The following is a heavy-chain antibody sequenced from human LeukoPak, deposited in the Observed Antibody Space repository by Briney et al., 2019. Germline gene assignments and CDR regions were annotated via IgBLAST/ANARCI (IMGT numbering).Heavy chain of an antibody. Sequence: SETLSLTCAVYGGSFSGYYWSWIRQPPGKGLEWIGEINHSGSTNYNPSLKSRVTISVDTSKNQFSLKLSSVTAADTAVYYCARDLRDCSSTSCYDWFDPWGQGTLVTVSS. CDR2: INHSGST. D-gene: IGHD2-2*01. CDR3: ARDLRDCSSTSCYDWFDP. J-gene: IGHJ5*02. V-gene: IGHV4-34*01. CDR1: GGSFSGYY.